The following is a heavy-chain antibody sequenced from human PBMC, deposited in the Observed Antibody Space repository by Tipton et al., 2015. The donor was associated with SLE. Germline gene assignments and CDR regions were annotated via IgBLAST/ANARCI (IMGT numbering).Heavy chain of an antibody. V-gene: IGHV4-4*09. CDR2: IYTSGST. Sequence: TLSLTCAVYGGSFSGYYWSWIRQPAGKGLEWIGYIYTSGSTNYNPSLKSRVTISVDTSKNQFSLKLSSVTAADTAVYYCARAKLGTRVAFDIWGQGTMVTVSS. CDR3: ARAKLGTRVAFDI. CDR1: GGSFSGYY. J-gene: IGHJ3*02. D-gene: IGHD7-27*01.